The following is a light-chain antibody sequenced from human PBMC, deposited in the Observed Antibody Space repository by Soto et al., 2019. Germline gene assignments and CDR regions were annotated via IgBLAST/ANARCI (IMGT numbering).Light chain of an antibody. CDR2: DVS. V-gene: IGLV2-14*03. Sequence: QSVLTQPASVSGSPGQSITISCTGTSSDIGAFDYVSWYQQHPGKAPKLLIYDVSDRPSGVSYRFSGSKSGNTASLTISGLQAEDEADYYCSSYTSSSTFVVFGGGTKLTVL. CDR3: SSYTSSSTFVV. J-gene: IGLJ2*01. CDR1: SSDIGAFDY.